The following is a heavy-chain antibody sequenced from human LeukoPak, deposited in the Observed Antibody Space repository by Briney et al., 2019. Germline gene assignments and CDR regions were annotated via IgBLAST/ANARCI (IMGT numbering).Heavy chain of an antibody. CDR2: IYYSGST. CDR3: ARQGYCSSTSCLVYDY. D-gene: IGHD2-2*01. CDR1: GGSISSYY. V-gene: IGHV4-59*12. Sequence: SETLSLTCTVSGGSISSYYWSWIRQPPGKGLEWIGYIYYSGSTNYNPSLKSRVTISVDTSKNQFSLKLSSVTAADTAVYYCARQGYCSSTSCLVYDYWGQGTLVTVSS. J-gene: IGHJ4*02.